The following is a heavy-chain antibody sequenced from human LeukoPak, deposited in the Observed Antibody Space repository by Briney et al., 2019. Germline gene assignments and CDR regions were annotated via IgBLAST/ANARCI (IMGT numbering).Heavy chain of an antibody. Sequence: ASVKVSCKASGYTFTSYDINWVRQATGQGLEWMGWMNPNSGNTGYAQKFQGRVTMTRDTSTSTVYMELSSLRSEDTAVYYCARVARQQLARNYYYYGMDVWGQGTTVTVSS. CDR2: MNPNSGNT. CDR3: ARVARQQLARNYYYYGMDV. V-gene: IGHV1-8*01. CDR1: GYTFTSYD. J-gene: IGHJ6*02. D-gene: IGHD6-13*01.